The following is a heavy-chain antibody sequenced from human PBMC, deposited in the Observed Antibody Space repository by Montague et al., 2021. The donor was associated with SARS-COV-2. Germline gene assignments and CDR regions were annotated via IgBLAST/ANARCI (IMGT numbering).Heavy chain of an antibody. CDR3: ARGERGAWYNHYFDY. J-gene: IGHJ4*02. V-gene: IGHV4-59*11. Sequence: SETLSLTCTVSSDSISIHYWSWIRQPPGKGLEWNGYVYYSGSTNYNPSLKSRVTISVDTPKNQFSLKLMSVTAADTAVYYCARGERGAWYNHYFDYWGQGALVTVSS. D-gene: IGHD6-19*01. CDR2: VYYSGST. CDR1: SDSISIHY.